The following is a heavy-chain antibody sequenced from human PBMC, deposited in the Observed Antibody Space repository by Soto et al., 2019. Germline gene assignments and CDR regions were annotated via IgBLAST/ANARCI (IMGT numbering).Heavy chain of an antibody. J-gene: IGHJ6*02. V-gene: IGHV3-72*01. Sequence: PGGSLRLSCAASGFTFSDHYMDRVRQAPGKRLEWVGRIRNKANSYFTEYAASVKGRFTITRDDSKNSLYLQMNSLKSADTVVYYCTRVNLDATMPKPGMDVWGQGTTVTVSS. D-gene: IGHD2-15*01. CDR2: IRNKANSYFT. CDR3: TRVNLDATMPKPGMDV. CDR1: GFTFSDHY.